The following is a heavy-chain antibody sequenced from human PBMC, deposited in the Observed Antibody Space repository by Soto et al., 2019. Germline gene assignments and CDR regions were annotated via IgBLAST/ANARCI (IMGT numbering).Heavy chain of an antibody. CDR2: INPNSGGT. CDR1: GGTFSSYA. CDR3: ARDRIYDSSGYYPLLDY. D-gene: IGHD3-22*01. V-gene: IGHV1-2*02. J-gene: IGHJ4*02. Sequence: QVQLVQSGAEVKKPGSSVKVSCKASGGTFSSYAISWVRQAPGQGLEWMGGINPNSGGTNYAQKFQGRVTMTRDTSISTAYMELSRLRSDDTAMYYCARDRIYDSSGYYPLLDYWGQGTLVTVSS.